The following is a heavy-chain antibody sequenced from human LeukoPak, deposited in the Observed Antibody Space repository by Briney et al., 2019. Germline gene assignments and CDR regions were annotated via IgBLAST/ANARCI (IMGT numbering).Heavy chain of an antibody. J-gene: IGHJ4*02. Sequence: SETLSLTCAVYGGSFSGYYWSWIRQPPGKGLEWMGEINHSGSTNYNPSLKSRVTITVDTSKNQFSLKLSSVTAADTAVYYCARGYGVGDYWGQGTLVTVSS. V-gene: IGHV4-34*01. CDR1: GGSFSGYY. D-gene: IGHD4-17*01. CDR3: ARGYGVGDY. CDR2: INHSGST.